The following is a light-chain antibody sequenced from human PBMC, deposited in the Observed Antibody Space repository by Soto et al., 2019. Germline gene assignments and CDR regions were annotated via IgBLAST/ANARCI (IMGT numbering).Light chain of an antibody. CDR2: DAS. J-gene: IGKJ5*01. CDR1: QSVSSSY. V-gene: IGKV3D-20*02. CDR3: QQRSNWPIT. Sequence: EIVLTQSPGTLSLSPGERATLSCRASQSVSSSYLAWFQQKPGQTPRLLIHDASNRATGIPARFSGSGSGTDFTLTISSLEPEDFAVYYCQQRSNWPITFGQGTRLEIK.